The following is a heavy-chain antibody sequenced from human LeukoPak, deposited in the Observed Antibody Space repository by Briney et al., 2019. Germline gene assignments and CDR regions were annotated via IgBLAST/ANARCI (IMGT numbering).Heavy chain of an antibody. Sequence: ASVKVSCKASGYIFSSYDINWVRQATGQGLEWMGWMNPNSGNTGYAQKFQGRVTMTRNTSVSTAYMELSSLRSEDTGVYYCARRLGYCRDGSCYSLNYWGQGTPVTVSS. CDR3: ARRLGYCRDGSCYSLNY. CDR1: GYIFSSYD. D-gene: IGHD2-15*01. J-gene: IGHJ4*02. V-gene: IGHV1-8*02. CDR2: MNPNSGNT.